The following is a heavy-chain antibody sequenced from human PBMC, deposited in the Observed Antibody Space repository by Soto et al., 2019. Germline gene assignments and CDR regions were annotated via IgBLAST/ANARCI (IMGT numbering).Heavy chain of an antibody. Sequence: GASVKVSCKASGYTFTSYGISWVRQAPGQGLEWMGWISAYNGNTNYAQKLQGRVTMTTDTSTSTAYMELRSLRSDDTAVYYCARGLDTAMVFGNYYFDYWGQGTLVTVSS. D-gene: IGHD5-18*01. J-gene: IGHJ4*02. CDR1: GYTFTSYG. CDR3: ARGLDTAMVFGNYYFDY. CDR2: ISAYNGNT. V-gene: IGHV1-18*01.